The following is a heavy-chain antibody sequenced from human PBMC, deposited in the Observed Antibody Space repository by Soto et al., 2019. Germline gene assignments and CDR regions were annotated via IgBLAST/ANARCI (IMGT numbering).Heavy chain of an antibody. CDR1: GYSFTSYW. CDR2: IYPGDSDT. J-gene: IGHJ5*02. V-gene: IGHV5-51*01. CDR3: ARVPLGGKAAAGTFDP. D-gene: IGHD6-13*01. Sequence: PGESLKISCKGSGYSFTSYWIGWVRQMPGKGLEWMGIIYPGDSDTRYSPSFQGQATISADKSISTAYMELSSLRSEDTAVYYCARVPLGGKAAAGTFDPWGQGTLVTVSS.